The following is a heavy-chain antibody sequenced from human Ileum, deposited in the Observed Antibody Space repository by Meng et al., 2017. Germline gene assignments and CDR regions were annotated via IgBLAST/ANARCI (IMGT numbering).Heavy chain of an antibody. Sequence: QLREAVLGLVETSGTLCLMCAVTGDSISPTWWWNWHRQPPGEGLEWIREIYHSGFIYYNLSLKSRVTLSIDKSKNQFSLKLISVTAEDTGVYYCAANCGNKMHSWGQGTLVTVSS. CDR2: IYHSGFI. J-gene: IGHJ4*02. D-gene: IGHD4-23*01. V-gene: IGHV4-4*02. CDR1: GDSISPTWW. CDR3: AANCGNKMHS.